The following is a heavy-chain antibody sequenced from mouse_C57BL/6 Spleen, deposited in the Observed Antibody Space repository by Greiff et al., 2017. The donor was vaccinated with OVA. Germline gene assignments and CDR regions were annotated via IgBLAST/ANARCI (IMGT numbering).Heavy chain of an antibody. D-gene: IGHD1-1*01. Sequence: VKLMESGPELVKPGASVKISCKASGYAFSSSWMNWVKQRPGKGLEWIGRIYPGDGDTNYNGKFKGKATLTADKSSSTAYMQLSSLTSEDSAVYFCARWSTTVPFFDYWGQGTTLTVSS. CDR1: GYAFSSSW. J-gene: IGHJ2*01. CDR2: IYPGDGDT. V-gene: IGHV1-82*01. CDR3: ARWSTTVPFFDY.